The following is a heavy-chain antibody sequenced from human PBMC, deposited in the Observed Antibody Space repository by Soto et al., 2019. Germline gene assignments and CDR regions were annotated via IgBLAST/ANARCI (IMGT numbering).Heavy chain of an antibody. CDR3: ARDACSGGSCYEPRDAFDI. D-gene: IGHD2-15*01. CDR1: GGSISSSNW. V-gene: IGHV4-4*02. CDR2: IYHSGST. J-gene: IGHJ3*02. Sequence: KPSETLSLTCAVSGGSISSSNWWSWVRQPPGKGLEWIGEIYHSGSTNYNPSLKSRVTISVDKSKNQFSLKLSSVTAADTAVYYCARDACSGGSCYEPRDAFDIWGQGTMVTVSS.